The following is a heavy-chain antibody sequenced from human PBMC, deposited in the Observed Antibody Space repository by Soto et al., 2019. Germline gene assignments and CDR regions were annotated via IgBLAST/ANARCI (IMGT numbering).Heavy chain of an antibody. Sequence: SETLSLTCAVYGGSFSGYYWSWIRQPPGKGLEWIGEINHSGSTNYNPSLKSRVTISVDTSKNQFSLKLSSVTAADTAVYYCARYASIAAQAGFPGGYYYYYGMDVWGQGTTVTVSS. D-gene: IGHD6-6*01. J-gene: IGHJ6*02. CDR3: ARYASIAAQAGFPGGYYYYYGMDV. CDR1: GGSFSGYY. CDR2: INHSGST. V-gene: IGHV4-34*01.